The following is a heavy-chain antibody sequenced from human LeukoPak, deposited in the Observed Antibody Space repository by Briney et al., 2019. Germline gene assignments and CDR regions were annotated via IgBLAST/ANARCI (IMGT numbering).Heavy chain of an antibody. V-gene: IGHV4-34*01. D-gene: IGHD6-13*01. Sequence: SETLSLTCAVYGGSFSGYYRSWIRQPPGKGLEWIGEINHSGSTNYNPSLKSRVTISVDTSKNQFSLKLSSVTAADTAVYYCASEGSSSWYGYWGQGTLVTVSS. CDR2: INHSGST. CDR1: GGSFSGYY. CDR3: ASEGSSSWYGY. J-gene: IGHJ4*02.